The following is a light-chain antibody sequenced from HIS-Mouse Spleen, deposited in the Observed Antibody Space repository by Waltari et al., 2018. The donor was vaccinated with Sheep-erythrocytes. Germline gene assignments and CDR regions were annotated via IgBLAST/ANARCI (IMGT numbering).Light chain of an antibody. J-gene: IGKJ1*01. V-gene: IGKV3-20*01. CDR1: QSVSSSY. CDR2: GAS. CDR3: QQFNNYPRT. Sequence: EIVLTQSPGTLSLSPGERATLSGRASQSVSSSYLAWYQQKPGQAPRLLIYGASSRATGIPDRFSGSGSGTDFTLTISRLEPEDFATYYCQQFNNYPRTFGQGTKVEIK.